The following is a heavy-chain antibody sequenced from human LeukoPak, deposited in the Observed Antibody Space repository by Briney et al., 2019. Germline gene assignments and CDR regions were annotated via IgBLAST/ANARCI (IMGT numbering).Heavy chain of an antibody. CDR1: GGSFSGYY. CDR3: ARFPLYSGIDY. D-gene: IGHD5-18*01. J-gene: IGHJ4*02. CDR2: INHSGST. V-gene: IGHV4-34*01. Sequence: SETLSLTCAVYGGSFSGYYWSWIRQPPGKGLEWIGEINHSGSTNYNPSLKSRVTISVDTSKNQFSLRLSSVTAADTAVYYCARFPLYSGIDYWGQGTLVTVSS.